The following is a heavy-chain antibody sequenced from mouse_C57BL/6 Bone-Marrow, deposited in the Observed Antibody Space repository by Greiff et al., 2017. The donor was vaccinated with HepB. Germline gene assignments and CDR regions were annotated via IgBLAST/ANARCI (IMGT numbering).Heavy chain of an antibody. CDR1: GFSLTSYG. CDR3: ASLDGAWFAY. V-gene: IGHV2-2*01. Sequence: VQLQESGPGLVQPSQSLSITCPVSGFSLTSYGVHWVRQSPGKGLEWLGVIWSGGSTDYNAAFISRLSISKDNSKSQVFFKMNSLQADDTAIYYCASLDGAWFAYWGQGTLVTVSA. D-gene: IGHD1-2*01. CDR2: IWSGGST. J-gene: IGHJ3*01.